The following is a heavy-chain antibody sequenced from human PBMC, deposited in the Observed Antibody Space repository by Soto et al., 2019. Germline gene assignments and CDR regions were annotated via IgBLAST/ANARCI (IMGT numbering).Heavy chain of an antibody. CDR3: ARWGVIAPRYLYYYYGMDV. CDR1: GFTVSSNY. J-gene: IGHJ6*02. Sequence: GGSLRLSCAASGFTVSSNYMSWARQAPGKGLEWVSVIYSGGSTYYADSVKGRFTISRDNSKNTLYLQMNSLRAEDTAVYYCARWGVIAPRYLYYYYGMDVWGQGTTVTVSS. V-gene: IGHV3-53*01. D-gene: IGHD3-10*01. CDR2: IYSGGST.